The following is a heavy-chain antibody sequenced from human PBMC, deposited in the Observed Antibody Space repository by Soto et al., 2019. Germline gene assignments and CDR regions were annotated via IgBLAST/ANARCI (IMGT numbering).Heavy chain of an antibody. J-gene: IGHJ3*02. D-gene: IGHD3-9*01. CDR2: INPNSGGT. CDR1: GYTFTGYY. Sequence: QVQLVQSGAEVKKPGASVKVSCKASGYTFTGYYMHWVRQAPGQGLEWMGWINPNSGGTNYAQKFQGWVTXTXEXXISTAYMELSRLRSDDTAVYYCARVLAGRTDAFDIWGQGTMVTVSS. CDR3: ARVLAGRTDAFDI. V-gene: IGHV1-2*04.